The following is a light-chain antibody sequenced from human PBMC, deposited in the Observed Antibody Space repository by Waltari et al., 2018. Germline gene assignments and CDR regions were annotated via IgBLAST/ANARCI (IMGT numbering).Light chain of an antibody. V-gene: IGLV1-51*01. CDR1: SSNIGINP. J-gene: IGLJ1*01. Sequence: QSVLTQPPSVSAAPGQMVSISCSGSSSNIGINPVSWYQKLPETAPKLLIYENFQRPSGIPHRFYGSKSGTSATLDITGLQTGDEGDYYCATWDSSLSAGVFGTGTKVTVL. CDR3: ATWDSSLSAGV. CDR2: ENF.